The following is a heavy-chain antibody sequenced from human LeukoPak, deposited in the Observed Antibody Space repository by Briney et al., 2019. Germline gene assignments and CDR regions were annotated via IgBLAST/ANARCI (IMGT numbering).Heavy chain of an antibody. Sequence: GASVKVSCETLGYTFSDNYIHWVRQAPGQRLEWMGWINPASGGTNYVQKFQGRVTMTRDASIRTAYMELSRLTSDDTAVYYCARERRGNWNQDFDYWGQGTLVPVSA. CDR1: GYTFSDNY. CDR2: INPASGGT. J-gene: IGHJ4*02. CDR3: ARERRGNWNQDFDY. V-gene: IGHV1-2*02. D-gene: IGHD1-1*01.